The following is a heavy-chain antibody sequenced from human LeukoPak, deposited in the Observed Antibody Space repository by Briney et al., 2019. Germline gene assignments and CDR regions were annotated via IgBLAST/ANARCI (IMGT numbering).Heavy chain of an antibody. CDR3: AKTVIDTTYYAY. D-gene: IGHD3-16*02. CDR2: ISGSGDTT. J-gene: IGHJ4*02. Sequence: GGSLRLSCAASGFTFSNYAVTWVRQAPGKGLQWVSAISGSGDTTFYADSVKGRFTISRDNSKSTVYLQMNSLRAEDTALYYCAKTVIDTTYYAYWGQGTRVTVSS. CDR1: GFTFSNYA. V-gene: IGHV3-23*01.